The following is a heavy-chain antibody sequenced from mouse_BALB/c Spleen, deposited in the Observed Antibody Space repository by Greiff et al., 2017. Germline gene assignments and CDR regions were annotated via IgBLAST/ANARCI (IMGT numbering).Heavy chain of an antibody. CDR1: GYTFTSYY. Sequence: QVQLQQSGAELVKPGASVKLSCKASGYTFTSYYMYWVKQRPGQGLEWIGEINPSNGGTNFNEKFKSKATLTVDKSSSTAYMQLSSLTSEDSAVYYCTRGAVTPRFAYWGQGTLVTVSA. CDR3: TRGAVTPRFAY. J-gene: IGHJ3*01. V-gene: IGHV1S81*02. D-gene: IGHD2-1*01. CDR2: INPSNGGT.